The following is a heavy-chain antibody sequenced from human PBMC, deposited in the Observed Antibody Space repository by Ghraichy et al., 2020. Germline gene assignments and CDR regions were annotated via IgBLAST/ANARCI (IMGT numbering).Heavy chain of an antibody. CDR2: IRYDGNNK. V-gene: IGHV3-30*02. D-gene: IGHD2-2*02. CDR3: AKGGYCSSTSCYKGAHYYYMDV. Sequence: GGSLRLSCAASGFTFSSYGMHWVRQAPGKGLEWVAFIRYDGNNKYYADSVKGRFTISRDNSKNTLYLQMNSLRAEDTAVYYCAKGGYCSSTSCYKGAHYYYMDVWGKGTTVTVSS. J-gene: IGHJ6*03. CDR1: GFTFSSYG.